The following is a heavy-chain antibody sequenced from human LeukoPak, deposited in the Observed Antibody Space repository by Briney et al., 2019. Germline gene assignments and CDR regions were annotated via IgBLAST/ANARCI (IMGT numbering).Heavy chain of an antibody. D-gene: IGHD6-13*01. Sequence: SETLSLTCTVSGGSISSYYWSWIRQPAGKGLEWIGRIYTSGSTNYNPSLKSRVTVSVDTSKNQFSLKLTSVSAADTAVYYCARFVGSSWLAFDIWGQGTMVTVSA. CDR3: ARFVGSSWLAFDI. J-gene: IGHJ3*02. CDR1: GGSISSYY. V-gene: IGHV4-4*07. CDR2: IYTSGST.